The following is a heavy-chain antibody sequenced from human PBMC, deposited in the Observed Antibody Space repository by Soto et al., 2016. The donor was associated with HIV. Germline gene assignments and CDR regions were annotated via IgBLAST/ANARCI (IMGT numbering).Heavy chain of an antibody. J-gene: IGHJ6*02. CDR2: ISGSSSTR. D-gene: IGHD6-13*01. CDR1: GFTFSTYS. CDR3: AGTRSSWTFYYGMDV. V-gene: IGHV3-48*04. Sequence: VQLVESGGGLVQPGGSLRLSCVASGFTFSTYSMNWVRQAPGKGLEWVSFISGSSSTRYYADSVKGRFTISRDNAKNSLYLQMNSLRAEDTAVYYCAGTRSSWTFYYGMDVWGQGTTVTVSS.